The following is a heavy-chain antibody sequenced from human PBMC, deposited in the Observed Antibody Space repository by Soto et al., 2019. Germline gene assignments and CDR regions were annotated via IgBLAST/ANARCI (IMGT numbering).Heavy chain of an antibody. CDR2: FYYSGST. CDR1: GGSISTGGYY. J-gene: IGHJ5*02. Sequence: QVQLQETGPGLVKPSQTLSLTCTVSGGSISTGGYYWNWIRQHPGKGLEWIGYFYYSGSTYYNPSLKSLVTISVNTSKNQCSLKLSPVTAADAAVYYCARSVFPWGRGTLVTVSS. CDR3: ARSVFP. V-gene: IGHV4-31*01.